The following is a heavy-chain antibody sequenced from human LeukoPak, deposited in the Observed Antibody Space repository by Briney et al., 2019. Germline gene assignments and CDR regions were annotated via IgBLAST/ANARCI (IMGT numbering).Heavy chain of an antibody. J-gene: IGHJ4*02. CDR3: AKDHETGDFWSGYYFDY. D-gene: IGHD3-3*01. CDR2: ISYDGSNK. V-gene: IGHV3-30*18. CDR1: GFTFSSYG. Sequence: PGGSLRLSCAASGFTFSSYGMSWVRQAPGKGLEWVAVISYDGSNKYYADSVKGRFTISRDNSKNTLYLQMNSLRAEDTAVYYCAKDHETGDFWSGYYFDYWGQGTLVTVSS.